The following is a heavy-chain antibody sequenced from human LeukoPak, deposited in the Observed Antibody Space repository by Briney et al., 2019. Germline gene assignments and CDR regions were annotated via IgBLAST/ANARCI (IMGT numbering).Heavy chain of an antibody. CDR2: IYLGDSDT. CDR3: ARRVFSPFLYYFDY. J-gene: IGHJ4*02. CDR1: GYSFTSYW. D-gene: IGHD3-9*01. V-gene: IGHV5-51*01. Sequence: GESLKISCKGSGYSFTSYWIGWVRQMPGKGLGWMGIIYLGDSDTRYSPSFQGQVTISADKSISTAYLQWSSLKASDTAMYYCARRVFSPFLYYFDYWGQGTLVTVSS.